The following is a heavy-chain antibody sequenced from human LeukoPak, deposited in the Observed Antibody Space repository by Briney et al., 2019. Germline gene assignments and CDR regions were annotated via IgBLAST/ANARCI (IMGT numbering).Heavy chain of an antibody. CDR2: IYYSGST. Sequence: SETLSLTCTVSGGSTSSSSDYWGWIRQPPGKGLEWIGTIYYSGSTYYNPSLKSRVTISVDTSKNQFSLRLNSVTAADTAVYYCARLGVEAVAGTRFDYWGQGTLVTVSS. CDR3: ARLGVEAVAGTRFDY. CDR1: GGSTSSSSDY. D-gene: IGHD6-19*01. J-gene: IGHJ4*02. V-gene: IGHV4-39*01.